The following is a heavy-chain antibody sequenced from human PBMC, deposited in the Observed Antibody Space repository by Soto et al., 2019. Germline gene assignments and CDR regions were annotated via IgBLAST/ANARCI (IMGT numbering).Heavy chain of an antibody. J-gene: IGHJ4*02. CDR1: GYTFTSYA. CDR3: AWSIVVVTALDY. Sequence: QFQLVQSGAEEKKPGASVKVSCKASGYTFTSYAMHWVRQAPGQRLEWMGWINAGNGNTKYSQKFPGSVTITRDTSASTAYMELSSLRYADTAVYYCAWSIVVVTALDYWGQGTLVTVSS. CDR2: INAGNGNT. D-gene: IGHD2-21*02. V-gene: IGHV1-3*05.